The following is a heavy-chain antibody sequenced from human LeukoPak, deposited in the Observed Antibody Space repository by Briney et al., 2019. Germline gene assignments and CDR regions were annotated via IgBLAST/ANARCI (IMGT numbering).Heavy chain of an antibody. J-gene: IGHJ4*02. CDR3: ARSRYGSGSYLVDY. V-gene: IGHV1-2*02. CDR1: GYTFTGYY. Sequence: SVTVSCKASGYTFTGYYMHWVRQAPAQGLEGMGWINPKSGGTNYAQKFQRRVTMIRDTSSSTAYMELSRLRSDDTAVYYCARSRYGSGSYLVDYWGQGTLDTVSS. CDR2: INPKSGGT. D-gene: IGHD3-10*01.